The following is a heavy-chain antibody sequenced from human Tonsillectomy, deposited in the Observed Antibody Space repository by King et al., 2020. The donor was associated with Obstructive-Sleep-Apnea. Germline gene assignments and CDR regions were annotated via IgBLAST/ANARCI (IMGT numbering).Heavy chain of an antibody. CDR2: IKSQVDGGTI. V-gene: IGHV3-15*01. Sequence: VQLVESGGGLVKPGGSVRLSCEASGFTFVTAWMNWVRQAPGKGLEWVGRIKSQVDGGTIHYAAPVKGRFTISRDDSKNTVYLLMNSLKTEDTAVYYCTTDRPWFDPWGQGTLVTVSS. CDR3: TTDRPWFDP. CDR1: GFTFVTAW. J-gene: IGHJ5*02.